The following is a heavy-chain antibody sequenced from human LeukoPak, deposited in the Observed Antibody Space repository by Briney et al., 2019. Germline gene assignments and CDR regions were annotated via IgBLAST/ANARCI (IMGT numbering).Heavy chain of an antibody. CDR2: IFYSGST. Sequence: SETLSLTCTVSGGSISISSYYWGWIRQPPGEGLEWIGSIFYSGSTYYNPSLKSRVTISVDTSKNQFSLKLNSVTAADTAVFYCARLATYCAGDNCYLDAFDIWGQGTMVTVSP. CDR1: GGSISISSYY. J-gene: IGHJ3*02. D-gene: IGHD2-21*01. CDR3: ARLATYCAGDNCYLDAFDI. V-gene: IGHV4-39*01.